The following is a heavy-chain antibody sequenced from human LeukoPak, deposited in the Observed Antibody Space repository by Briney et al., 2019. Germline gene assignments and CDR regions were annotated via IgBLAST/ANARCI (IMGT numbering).Heavy chain of an antibody. Sequence: GGSLRLSCAASGFTFSNYDMSWVRQAPGKGLEWVSAISGSGENTDYADSVKGRFSVSRDNSKNTLFLQMNSLRVDDTAVYYCAKEGVGCSSTNCWNNFDYWGQGTLVTVSS. CDR1: GFTFSNYD. V-gene: IGHV3-23*01. D-gene: IGHD2-2*01. CDR3: AKEGVGCSSTNCWNNFDY. CDR2: ISGSGENT. J-gene: IGHJ4*02.